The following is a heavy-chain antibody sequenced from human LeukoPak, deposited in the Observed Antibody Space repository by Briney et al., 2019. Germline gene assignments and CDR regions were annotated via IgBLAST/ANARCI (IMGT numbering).Heavy chain of an antibody. V-gene: IGHV3-30*18. CDR2: ISYDGSNK. CDR1: GFTFSSYG. Sequence: GRSLRLSCAASGFTFSSYGMHWVRQAPGKGLEWVAVISYDGSNKYYADSVKGRFTISRDNSKNTLYLQMNSLRAEDTAVYYCAKDPRAGATNWGQGTLVTVSS. CDR3: AKDPRAGATN. J-gene: IGHJ4*02. D-gene: IGHD1-26*01.